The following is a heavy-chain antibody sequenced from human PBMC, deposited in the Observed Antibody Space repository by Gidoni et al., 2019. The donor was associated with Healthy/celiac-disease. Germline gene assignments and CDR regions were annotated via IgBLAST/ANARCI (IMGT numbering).Heavy chain of an antibody. J-gene: IGHJ4*02. V-gene: IGHV4-39*01. CDR2: IYYSGST. Sequence: QLQLQESGPGLVKPSEPLSLTCTVSGCSISSSSYYGGWIRQPPGKGLEWIGSIYYSGSTYYDPSLKSRVTRSVDTSKNQFSLKLSSVTAADTAVYYCARLQYSGSYYFDYWGQGTLVTVSS. CDR1: GCSISSSSYY. D-gene: IGHD1-26*01. CDR3: ARLQYSGSYYFDY.